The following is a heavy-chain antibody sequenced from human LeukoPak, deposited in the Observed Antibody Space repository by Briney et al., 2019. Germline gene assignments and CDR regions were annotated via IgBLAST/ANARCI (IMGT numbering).Heavy chain of an antibody. Sequence: ASVKVSCKASGYTFSGYYMHWVRQAPGQGLEWMGWINPNSGGTKSAQKFQGRVTMTRDTSISTAYMELSRLRSDDTAVYYCATSPRQTTEIRGGVYYWGQGTLVTVSS. CDR1: GYTFSGYY. CDR2: INPNSGGT. V-gene: IGHV1-2*02. J-gene: IGHJ4*02. CDR3: ATSPRQTTEIRGGVYY. D-gene: IGHD4-11*01.